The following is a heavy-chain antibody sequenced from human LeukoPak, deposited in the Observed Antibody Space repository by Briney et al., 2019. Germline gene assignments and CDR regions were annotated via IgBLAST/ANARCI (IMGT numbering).Heavy chain of an antibody. Sequence: GGSLRLSCAASGFTFSTYAMSWVRHAPGKGLEWVSAISGSGDSTHYAGSVKGRFTISRDNSKNTLYLQMNSLRAEDSAVYYCAKDSTATAPNWFDPWGQGTLVTVSS. CDR2: ISGSGDST. J-gene: IGHJ5*02. CDR3: AKDSTATAPNWFDP. V-gene: IGHV3-23*01. D-gene: IGHD4-11*01. CDR1: GFTFSTYA.